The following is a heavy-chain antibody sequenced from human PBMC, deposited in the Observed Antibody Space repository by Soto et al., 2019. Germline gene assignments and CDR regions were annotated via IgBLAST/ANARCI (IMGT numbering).Heavy chain of an antibody. CDR3: AREERPLYDSSGSQDYYYGMDV. J-gene: IGHJ6*02. Sequence: ASVKVSCKASGYTFTSYDINWVRQATGQGLEWMGWMNPNSGNTGYAQKFQGRVTMTRNTSISTAYMELSRLRSDDTAVYYCAREERPLYDSSGSQDYYYGMDVWGQGTTVTVSS. CDR2: MNPNSGNT. V-gene: IGHV1-8*01. CDR1: GYTFTSYD. D-gene: IGHD3-22*01.